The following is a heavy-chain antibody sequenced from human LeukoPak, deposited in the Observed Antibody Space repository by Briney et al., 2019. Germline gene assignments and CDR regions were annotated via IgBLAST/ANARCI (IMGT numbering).Heavy chain of an antibody. J-gene: IGHJ4*02. V-gene: IGHV3-13*01. CDR3: ARQMQSHGNFDS. D-gene: IGHD1-26*01. CDR1: GFTVGSYA. Sequence: GGSLRLSCAASGFTVGSYAMHWVRQPIGKGLEWVSALGIAGDTFYPGSVKGRFTISRENARNSLYLQMNSLRAEDTAMYYCARQMQSHGNFDSWGQGTLVTASS. CDR2: LGIAGDT.